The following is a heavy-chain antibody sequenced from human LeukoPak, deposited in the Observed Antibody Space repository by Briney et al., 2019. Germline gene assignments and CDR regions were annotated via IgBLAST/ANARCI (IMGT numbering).Heavy chain of an antibody. J-gene: IGHJ4*02. CDR3: EKDTSFLPALFDS. Sequence: GGSLRLSCAASAFTFSNYAMNCVRQAPGKGLEWVSGIVSAGVTTHLADSVKGRFTISRDNSNNMVYLQMDSLRAEDSAVYYCEKDTSFLPALFDSWGQGTMVTVSS. V-gene: IGHV3-23*01. D-gene: IGHD2/OR15-2a*01. CDR2: IVSAGVTT. CDR1: AFTFSNYA.